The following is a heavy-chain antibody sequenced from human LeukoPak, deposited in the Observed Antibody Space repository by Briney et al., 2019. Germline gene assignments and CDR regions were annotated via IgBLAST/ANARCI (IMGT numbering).Heavy chain of an antibody. CDR2: ISSSGSTI. D-gene: IGHD3-22*01. J-gene: IGHJ4*02. CDR1: GFIFSSYE. CDR3: ARVGYYDSSDF. V-gene: IGHV3-48*03. Sequence: GGSLRLSCAASGFIFSSYEMNWVRQAPGKGLEWISYISSSGSTIYYADSVKGRFTISRDNAENSLYLQMNSLRAEDTAVYYCARVGYYDSSDFWGQGTLVTVSS.